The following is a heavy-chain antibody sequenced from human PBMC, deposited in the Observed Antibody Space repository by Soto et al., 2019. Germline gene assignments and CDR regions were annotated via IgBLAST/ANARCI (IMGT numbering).Heavy chain of an antibody. J-gene: IGHJ6*02. Sequence: EVQLVESGGGLIQPGGSLRLSCAASGFTVSSNYMSWVRQAPGKGLEWVSVIYSGGSTYYADSVKGRFTISRDNSKNTLYLQMNSLRAEDTGVYYCARDDNIVATIGYYGMDVWGQGTTVTVSS. D-gene: IGHD5-12*01. V-gene: IGHV3-53*01. CDR3: ARDDNIVATIGYYGMDV. CDR2: IYSGGST. CDR1: GFTVSSNY.